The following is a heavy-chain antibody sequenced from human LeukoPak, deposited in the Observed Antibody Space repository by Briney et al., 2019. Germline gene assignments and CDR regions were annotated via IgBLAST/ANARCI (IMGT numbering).Heavy chain of an antibody. Sequence: SGGSLRLSCAASGFTFSSYDMHWVRQAPGKGLEWVAVISYDGSNKYYADSVKGRFTISRDNSKNTLYLQMNSLRAEDTAVYYCARDFGEYQLLRSNWFDPWGQGTLVTVSS. CDR1: GFTFSSYD. J-gene: IGHJ5*02. CDR2: ISYDGSNK. V-gene: IGHV3-30*19. CDR3: ARDFGEYQLLRSNWFDP. D-gene: IGHD2-2*01.